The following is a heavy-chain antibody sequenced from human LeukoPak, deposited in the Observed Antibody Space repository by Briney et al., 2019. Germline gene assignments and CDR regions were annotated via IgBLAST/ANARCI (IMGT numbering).Heavy chain of an antibody. V-gene: IGHV3-21*01. Sequence: GGSLRLSCAASGFTFSNYNINWVRQAPGKGLEWASPISISSSYIYYADSVKGRFTISRDNAKDSLYLQMNSLRAEDTAVYYCARGRYDVLAGYQPPYFDYWGQGTLVTDSS. CDR1: GFTFSNYN. J-gene: IGHJ4*02. CDR2: ISISSSYI. D-gene: IGHD3-9*01. CDR3: ARGRYDVLAGYQPPYFDY.